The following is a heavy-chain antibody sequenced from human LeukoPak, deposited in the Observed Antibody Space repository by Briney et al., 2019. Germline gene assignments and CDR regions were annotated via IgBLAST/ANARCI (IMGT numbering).Heavy chain of an antibody. V-gene: IGHV3-21*01. D-gene: IGHD6-13*01. CDR3: ARDRAAAGVPPRRRFDP. CDR1: GFTFSSYS. Sequence: GGSLRLXCAASGFTFSSYSMNWVRRAPGKGLESVSSISSSSSYIYYADSVKGRFTISRDNAKNSLYLQMNSLRAEDTAVYYCARDRAAAGVPPRRRFDPWGQGTLVTVSS. CDR2: ISSSSSYI. J-gene: IGHJ5*02.